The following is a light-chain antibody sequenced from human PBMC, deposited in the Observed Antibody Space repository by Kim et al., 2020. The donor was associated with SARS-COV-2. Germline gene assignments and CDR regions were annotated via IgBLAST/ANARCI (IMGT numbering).Light chain of an antibody. CDR3: QQTNSFPLT. CDR2: GAS. J-gene: IGKJ4*01. CDR1: RGLSTS. V-gene: IGKV1-12*01. Sequence: DIQMTQSPSSVSASVGDRVTITCRASRGLSTSLAWYQQKPGKAPKLLVYGASSLHSGVPSRFSGSGSGTDFTLTISSLQPEEFATYYCQQTNSFPLTFGGGTKVDIK.